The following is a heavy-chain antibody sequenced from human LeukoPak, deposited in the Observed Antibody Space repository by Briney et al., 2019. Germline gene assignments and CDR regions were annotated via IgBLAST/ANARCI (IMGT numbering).Heavy chain of an antibody. CDR3: ARGVPAAILHYYYYYMDV. V-gene: IGHV1-18*01. D-gene: IGHD2-2*02. Sequence: ASVKVSCKASGYTFTSYGISWVRQAPGQGPEWMGWISAYNGNTNYAQKLQGRVTMTTDTSTSTAYMELRSLRSDDTAVYYCARGVPAAILHYYYYYMDVWGKGTTVTVSS. CDR1: GYTFTSYG. CDR2: ISAYNGNT. J-gene: IGHJ6*03.